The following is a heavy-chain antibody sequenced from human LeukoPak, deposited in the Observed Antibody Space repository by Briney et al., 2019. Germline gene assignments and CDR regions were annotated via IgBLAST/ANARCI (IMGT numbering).Heavy chain of an antibody. D-gene: IGHD3-9*01. CDR1: GFTVSSNY. J-gene: IGHJ3*02. CDR3: AKDLVQYYDILTGYYNFVELGAFDI. CDR2: IYSDGST. Sequence: GGSLRLSCAASGFTVSSNYISWVRQAPGKGLEWVSVIYSDGSTYYADSVKGRFTISRDNSKNTLYLQMNSLRAEDTAVYYCAKDLVQYYDILTGYYNFVELGAFDIWGQGTMVTVSS. V-gene: IGHV3-53*01.